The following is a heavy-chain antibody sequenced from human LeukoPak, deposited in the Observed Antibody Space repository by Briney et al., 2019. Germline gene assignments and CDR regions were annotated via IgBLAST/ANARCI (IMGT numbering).Heavy chain of an antibody. CDR3: ARLDSSGYYYVANWFDP. J-gene: IGHJ5*02. V-gene: IGHV4-34*01. Sequence: SETLSLTCAVYGGSFSGYYWSWIRQPPGKGLEWIGEINHSGSTNYNPSLKSRVTISLDTSKNQFSLKLSSVTAADTAVYYCARLDSSGYYYVANWFDPWGQGTLVTVSS. CDR1: GGSFSGYY. CDR2: INHSGST. D-gene: IGHD3-22*01.